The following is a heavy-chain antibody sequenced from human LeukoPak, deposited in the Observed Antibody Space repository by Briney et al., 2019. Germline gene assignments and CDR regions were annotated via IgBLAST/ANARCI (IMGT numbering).Heavy chain of an antibody. D-gene: IGHD2-15*01. Sequence: GGSLRLSCAASGFTFSTYEMNWVRQAPGKGLEWVSYISSRGSAIYYADSVKGRFTISRDNAKNSLYLQMNSLRAEDTAVYYCAREYCSGGSCYSGGRLDYWGQGTLVTVSS. CDR1: GFTFSTYE. CDR3: AREYCSGGSCYSGGRLDY. CDR2: ISSRGSAI. J-gene: IGHJ4*02. V-gene: IGHV3-48*03.